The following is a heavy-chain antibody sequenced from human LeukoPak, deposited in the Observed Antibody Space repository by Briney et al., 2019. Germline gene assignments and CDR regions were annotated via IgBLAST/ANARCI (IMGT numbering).Heavy chain of an antibody. Sequence: PSETLSLTCTVSGGSISSSSYYWTWIRQSPGKGLEWIGYISDSGSTNYNPSLKSRLTISVDTSKNQFSLKLNTVTAADTAVYYCARVLAVTGTPKRFDYWGQGTLVTVSS. V-gene: IGHV4-61*01. CDR3: ARVLAVTGTPKRFDY. CDR2: ISDSGST. D-gene: IGHD6-19*01. J-gene: IGHJ4*02. CDR1: GGSISSSSYY.